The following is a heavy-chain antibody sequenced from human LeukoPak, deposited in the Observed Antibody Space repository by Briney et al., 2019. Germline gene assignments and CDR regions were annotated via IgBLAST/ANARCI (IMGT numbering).Heavy chain of an antibody. CDR3: AKGGNSAPLDY. D-gene: IGHD1-7*01. Sequence: GGSLRLSCAASGFTFSNSAMTWVRQAPGKGLEWVSAISAGGSDTIYTDSVKDRFTISRDNSKNTLYLQMNSLRAEDTAVYYCAKGGNSAPLDYWGQGTLGTVSS. V-gene: IGHV3-23*01. CDR2: ISAGGSDT. CDR1: GFTFSNSA. J-gene: IGHJ4*02.